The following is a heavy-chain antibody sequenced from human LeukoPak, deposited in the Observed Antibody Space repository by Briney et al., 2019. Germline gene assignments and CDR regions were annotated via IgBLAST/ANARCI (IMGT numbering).Heavy chain of an antibody. Sequence: GGSLRLSCVASRFTFSNYWMSWVRQAPGKGLEWVANINQDGSNKRYADSMKGRFTISRDNAKESLYLQLNSLRAEDTAVYYCAKWGPYCVGDYCPALDSWGPGTLVTVSS. D-gene: IGHD2-21*02. CDR3: AKWGPYCVGDYCPALDS. J-gene: IGHJ4*02. CDR1: RFTFSNYW. V-gene: IGHV3-7*01. CDR2: INQDGSNK.